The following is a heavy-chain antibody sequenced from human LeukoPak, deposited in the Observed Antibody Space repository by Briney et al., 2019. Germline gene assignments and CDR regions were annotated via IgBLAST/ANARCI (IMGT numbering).Heavy chain of an antibody. D-gene: IGHD2-2*01. CDR1: GFTVSSNY. CDR3: AKGGYCSSTSCPNFDY. CDR2: IYSGGST. Sequence: GGSLRLSCAASGFTVSSNYMSWVRQAPGKGLEWVSVIYSGGSTYYADSVKGRFTISRDNSKNTLYLQMNSLRAEDTAVYYCAKGGYCSSTSCPNFDYWGQGTLVTVSS. V-gene: IGHV3-53*05. J-gene: IGHJ4*02.